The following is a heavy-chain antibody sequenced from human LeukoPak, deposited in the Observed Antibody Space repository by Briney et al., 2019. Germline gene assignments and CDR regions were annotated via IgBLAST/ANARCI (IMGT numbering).Heavy chain of an antibody. CDR3: ARDYNWNYAGDSWFDP. Sequence: ASVKVSCKASGYTFTSYGISWVRQAPGQGLEWMGWISAYNGNTNYAQKLQGRVTMTTDTSTSTAYMELSRLRSDDTAVYYCARDYNWNYAGDSWFDPWGQGTLVTVSS. D-gene: IGHD1-7*01. J-gene: IGHJ5*02. CDR2: ISAYNGNT. CDR1: GYTFTSYG. V-gene: IGHV1-18*01.